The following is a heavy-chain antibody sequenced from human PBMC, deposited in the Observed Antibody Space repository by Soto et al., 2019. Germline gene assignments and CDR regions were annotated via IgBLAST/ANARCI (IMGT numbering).Heavy chain of an antibody. Sequence: ASVKVSCKASGYTFTSYGISWVRQAPGQGLEWMGWISAYNGNTNYAQKLQGRVTMTTDTSTGTAYMELRSLRSDDTAVYYCARAHYYGSGTHPWYFDYWGQGTLVTVSS. J-gene: IGHJ4*02. CDR1: GYTFTSYG. V-gene: IGHV1-18*01. D-gene: IGHD3-10*01. CDR3: ARAHYYGSGTHPWYFDY. CDR2: ISAYNGNT.